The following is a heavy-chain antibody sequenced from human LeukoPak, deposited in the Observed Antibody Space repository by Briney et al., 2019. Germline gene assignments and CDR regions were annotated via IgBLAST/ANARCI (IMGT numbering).Heavy chain of an antibody. CDR3: ARAHKPYSSGYRIYYFDY. J-gene: IGHJ4*02. CDR2: IGTAGDR. V-gene: IGHV3-13*01. Sequence: PGGSLRLSCAVSGFTFSRYDMHWVRQDTGKALEWVSAIGTAGDRYYSGSVKGRFTISRDNARNTLYLQMSSLRAGDTAVYYCARAHKPYSSGYRIYYFDYWGQGTLVTVSS. D-gene: IGHD5-18*01. CDR1: GFTFSRYD.